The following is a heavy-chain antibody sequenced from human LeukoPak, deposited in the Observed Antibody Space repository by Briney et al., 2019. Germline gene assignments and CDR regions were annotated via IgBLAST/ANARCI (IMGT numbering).Heavy chain of an antibody. CDR2: MNPNRGNT. CDR1: GYTFTSYD. J-gene: IGHJ6*02. CDR3: AVMTTGLYYYYGMDV. Sequence: GASVKVSCKASGYTFTSYDINWVRQATGQGLEWMGWMNPNRGNTGYAQKFQGRVTMTRNTSISTAYMELSSLRSEDTAVYYCAVMTTGLYYYYGMDVWGQGTTVTVSS. V-gene: IGHV1-8*01. D-gene: IGHD4-11*01.